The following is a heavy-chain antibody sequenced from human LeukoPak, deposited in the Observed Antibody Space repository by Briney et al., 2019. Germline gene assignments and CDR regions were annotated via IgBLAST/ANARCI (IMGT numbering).Heavy chain of an antibody. CDR3: AKGDSSGWFYWYFEL. CDR1: GFTFSSYA. CDR2: ISGSGGST. Sequence: PGGSLRLSCAASGFTFSSYAMSWVRQAPGKGLEWVSAISGSGGSTYYADSVKGRFTISRDNSKNTLYLQMNSLRAEDTAVYYGAKGDSSGWFYWYFELWGRGTLVTVSS. J-gene: IGHJ2*01. V-gene: IGHV3-23*01. D-gene: IGHD6-19*01.